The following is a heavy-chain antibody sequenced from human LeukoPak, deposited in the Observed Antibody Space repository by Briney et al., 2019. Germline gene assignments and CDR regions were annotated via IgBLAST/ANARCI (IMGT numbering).Heavy chain of an antibody. CDR1: GYTFTSYG. CDR2: ISAYNGNT. D-gene: IGHD3-22*01. Sequence: ASVKVSCKASGYTFTSYGISWVRQAPGQGLEWMGWISAYNGNTNYAQKLQGRVTMTTDTSTSTAYMELRSLRSDDTAVYYCARGDLSDSSGYYFDYWGQGTLVTVSS. CDR3: ARGDLSDSSGYYFDY. V-gene: IGHV1-18*01. J-gene: IGHJ4*02.